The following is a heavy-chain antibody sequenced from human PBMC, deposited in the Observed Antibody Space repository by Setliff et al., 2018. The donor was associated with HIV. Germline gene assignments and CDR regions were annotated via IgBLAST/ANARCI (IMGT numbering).Heavy chain of an antibody. D-gene: IGHD1-26*01. CDR1: GYTFTSYY. CDR3: ARGVGAAGDY. CDR2: VYPSDGST. V-gene: IGHV1-46*01. J-gene: IGHJ4*02. Sequence: RASVKVSCKASGYTFTSYYMHWVRQAPGQGLEWMGMVYPSDGSTSYAQKFQGRVTMTRDTSTSTIYMELNSLTSEDTAVYYCARGVGAAGDYWGQGTLVTVSS.